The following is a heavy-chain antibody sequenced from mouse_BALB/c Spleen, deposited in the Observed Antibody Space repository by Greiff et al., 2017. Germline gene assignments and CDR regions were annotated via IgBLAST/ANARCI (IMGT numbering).Heavy chain of an antibody. CDR1: GYTFTSYW. Sequence: VQLQQSGTVLARPGASVKMSCKASGYTFTSYWMHWVKQRPGQGLEWIGAIYPGNSDTSYNQKFKGKAKLTAVTSTSTAYMELSSLTNEDSAVYYCTRDGNYPPWYFDVWGAGTTVTVSS. J-gene: IGHJ1*01. D-gene: IGHD2-1*01. V-gene: IGHV1-5*01. CDR3: TRDGNYPPWYFDV. CDR2: IYPGNSDT.